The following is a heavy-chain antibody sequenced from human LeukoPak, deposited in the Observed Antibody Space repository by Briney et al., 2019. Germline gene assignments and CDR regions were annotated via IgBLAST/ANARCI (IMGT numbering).Heavy chain of an antibody. V-gene: IGHV3-21*01. CDR3: ARQLLVRGANWFDP. Sequence: GGSLRLSCAASGFTFSSYSMNWVRQAPGKGLEWVSSISSSSSYIYYADSVKVRFTISRDNAKNSLYLQMNSLRAEDTAVYYCARQLLVRGANWFDPWGQGTLVTVSS. CDR1: GFTFSSYS. D-gene: IGHD3-10*01. CDR2: ISSSSSYI. J-gene: IGHJ5*02.